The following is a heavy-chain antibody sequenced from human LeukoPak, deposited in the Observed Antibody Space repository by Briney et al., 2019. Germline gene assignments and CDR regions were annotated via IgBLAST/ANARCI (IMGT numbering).Heavy chain of an antibody. J-gene: IGHJ6*02. CDR1: GGSLTDGDFH. CDR2: INSDGTT. V-gene: IGHV4-39*02. D-gene: IGHD3-10*01. CDR3: ARDSGLRAANYYGMDV. Sequence: SETLSLTCTVSGGSLTDGDFHWAWVRQLPGKGRQWVASINSDGTTYYSPSIRSRLTIYVDTSKNQFSLKVTSVTAADPSAFYCARDSGLRAANYYGMDVWGPRTTVIVSS.